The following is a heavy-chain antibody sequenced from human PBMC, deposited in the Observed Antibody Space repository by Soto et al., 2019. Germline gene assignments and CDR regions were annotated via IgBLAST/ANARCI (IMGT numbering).Heavy chain of an antibody. J-gene: IGHJ3*02. CDR1: GDSVSRNSAA. V-gene: IGHV6-1*01. CDR3: ARDLILLGPYAFDI. Sequence: SQTLSLTCVISGDSVSRNSAAWNWIRQSPSRGLEWLGRTYYRSKWYKDYAVSVKSRITINPGTSKNQFSLQLNSLTPEDTAVYYCARDLILLGPYAFDIWGQGTMVTVSS. D-gene: IGHD2-21*01. CDR2: TYYRSKWYK.